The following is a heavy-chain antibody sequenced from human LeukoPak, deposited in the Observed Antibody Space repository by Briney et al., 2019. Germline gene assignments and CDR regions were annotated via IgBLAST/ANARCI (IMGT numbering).Heavy chain of an antibody. D-gene: IGHD6-13*01. J-gene: IGHJ5*02. V-gene: IGHV3-11*01. Sequence: LSLTCAVYGGSFSGYYWSWIRQAPGKGLEWVSYISSSGSTIYYADSVKGRFTISRDNAKNSLYLQMNSLRAEDTAVYYCARDKSSPRRWFDPWGQGTLVTVSS. CDR1: GGSFSGYY. CDR2: ISSSGSTI. CDR3: ARDKSSPRRWFDP.